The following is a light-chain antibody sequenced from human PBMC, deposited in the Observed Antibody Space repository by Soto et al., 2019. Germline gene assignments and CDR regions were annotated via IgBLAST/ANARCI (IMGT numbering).Light chain of an antibody. Sequence: SVLTQPASVSGSPGQSITISCTGTSSDVGSYNLVSWYQQHPGKAPKLMIYEGSKRPSGVSNRFSGSKSGYTASLTISGLQAEDEADYYCCSYAGSSTYVFGTGTKVTVL. CDR2: EGS. CDR3: CSYAGSSTYV. V-gene: IGLV2-23*01. CDR1: SSDVGSYNL. J-gene: IGLJ1*01.